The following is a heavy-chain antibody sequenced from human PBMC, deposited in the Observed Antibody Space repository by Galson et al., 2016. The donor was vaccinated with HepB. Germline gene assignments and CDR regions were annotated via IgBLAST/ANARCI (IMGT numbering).Heavy chain of an antibody. CDR3: ARDGCTKGVCYYYYNGMDV. D-gene: IGHD2-8*01. CDR2: INPNSGGT. J-gene: IGHJ6*02. CDR1: GYRFTDYY. V-gene: IGHV1-2*02. Sequence: SVKVSCKASGYRFTDYYIHWVRQAPGQGLEWMGWINPNSGGTDYAQRFQGRVTMTRDTSITTAYMELSRLRSDDTAVYYCARDGCTKGVCYYYYNGMDVWGQATTVTVCS.